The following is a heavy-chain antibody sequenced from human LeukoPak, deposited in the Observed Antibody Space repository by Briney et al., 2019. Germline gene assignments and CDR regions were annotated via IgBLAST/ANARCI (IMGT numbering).Heavy chain of an antibody. CDR3: ARDRADGKHTVVVTAIPFDY. CDR1: GGTFSSYA. CDR2: IIPILGIA. J-gene: IGHJ4*02. D-gene: IGHD2-21*02. Sequence: SVKVSCKASGGTFSSYAISWVRQAPGQGLEWMGRIIPILGIANYAQKFQGRVTITADKSTSTAYMELSSLRSEDTAVYYCARDRADGKHTVVVTAIPFDYWGQGTLVTVSS. V-gene: IGHV1-69*04.